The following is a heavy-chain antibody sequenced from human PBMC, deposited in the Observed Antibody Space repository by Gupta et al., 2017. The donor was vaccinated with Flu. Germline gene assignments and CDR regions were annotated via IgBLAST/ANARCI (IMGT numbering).Heavy chain of an antibody. CDR3: ARRADDQSPGKYYFDY. V-gene: IGHV3-33*01. CDR2: IWYDGVNQ. J-gene: IGHJ4*02. CDR1: GFTFINYD. D-gene: IGHD1-1*01. Sequence: QVHLMESGGGVVQPGKSVRLSCAASGFTFINYDMHWVRQAPGKGLEWVAVIWYDGVNQYYADSVKGRFTISRDNSRNTVYLQMNSLRAEDTAVYYCARRADDQSPGKYYFDYWGQGALVTVSS.